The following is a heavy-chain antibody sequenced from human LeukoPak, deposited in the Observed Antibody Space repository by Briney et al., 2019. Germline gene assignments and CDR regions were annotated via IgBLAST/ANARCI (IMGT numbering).Heavy chain of an antibody. D-gene: IGHD3-10*01. CDR1: GFTFSSSA. CDR2: INGGGGAT. J-gene: IGHJ4*02. CDR3: AKANPTPRGVNFDY. Sequence: GGSLRLSCAASGFTFSSSAVSWVRQAPRKGLEWLSTINGGGGATYYADSVTGRFTISSDTSQNTLYLQMNSLKIEDTAVYYCAKANPTPRGVNFDYWGQGTLVTVSS. V-gene: IGHV3-23*01.